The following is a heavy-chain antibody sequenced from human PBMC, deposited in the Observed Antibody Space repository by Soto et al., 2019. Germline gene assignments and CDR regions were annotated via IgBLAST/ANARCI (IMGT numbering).Heavy chain of an antibody. CDR2: INSDGSST. V-gene: IGHV3-74*01. CDR1: GFTFSSYW. J-gene: IGHJ4*02. D-gene: IGHD6-19*01. CDR3: ARRGSSSGWKTNFDY. Sequence: EVQLVESGGGLVQPGGSLRLSCAASGFTFSSYWMHWVRQAPGKGLVWVSRINSDGSSTSYADSVKGRFTISRDNAKNTLYREMCSPRAEDTDVYDCARRGSSSGWKTNFDYWGQGTLVTVSS.